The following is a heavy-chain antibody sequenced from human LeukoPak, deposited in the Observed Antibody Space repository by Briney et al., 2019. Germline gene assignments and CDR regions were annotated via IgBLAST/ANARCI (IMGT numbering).Heavy chain of an antibody. CDR3: ARVYGPVDY. CDR2: INHSGST. J-gene: IGHJ4*02. V-gene: IGHV4-34*01. CDR1: GGSFSGYY. D-gene: IGHD2-8*01. Sequence: PSETLSLTCAVYGGSFSGYYWSWIRQPPGKGLEWIGEINHSGSTNYNPSLKSRVTISVDTSKNQFSLKLSSVTAADTAVYYCARVYGPVDYWGQGTLVTVSS.